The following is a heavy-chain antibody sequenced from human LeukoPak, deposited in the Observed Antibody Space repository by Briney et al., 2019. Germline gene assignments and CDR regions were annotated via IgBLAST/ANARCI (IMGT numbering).Heavy chain of an antibody. D-gene: IGHD3-10*01. CDR3: AKDVRGATPYYFDY. Sequence: GGSLRLSCVASGFTFSSYWMHWVRQDPRKGLVWVSRVSGDGRNINYADSVRGRFTISRDNAKNSLYLQMNSLRAEDTALYYCAKDVRGATPYYFDYWGQGTLVTVSS. CDR1: GFTFSSYW. V-gene: IGHV3-74*01. J-gene: IGHJ4*02. CDR2: VSGDGRNI.